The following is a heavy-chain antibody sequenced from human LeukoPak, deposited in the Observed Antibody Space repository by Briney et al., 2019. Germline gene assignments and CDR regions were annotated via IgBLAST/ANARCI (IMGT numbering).Heavy chain of an antibody. J-gene: IGHJ4*02. CDR1: GGTFSSYA. Sequence: SVKVSCKASGGTFSSYAISWVRQAPGQGLEWMGGIIPIFGTANYAQKFQGRVTITTDESTSTAYMELSSLRSDDTAVYYCATDRSGYATNWGQGTLVTVSS. CDR2: IIPIFGTA. V-gene: IGHV1-69*05. CDR3: ATDRSGYATN. D-gene: IGHD5-12*01.